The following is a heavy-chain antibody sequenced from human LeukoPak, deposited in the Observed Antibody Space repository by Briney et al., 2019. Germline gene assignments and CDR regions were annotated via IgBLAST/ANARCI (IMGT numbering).Heavy chain of an antibody. Sequence: SETLSLTCAVYGGSFSGYYWSWIRQPPGKGLEWIGEINHSGSTNYNPSLKSRVTISVDTSKNQFSLKLSSVTAADTAVYYCARKQPGIAAAGTKGDFDYWGQGTLVTVSS. CDR2: INHSGST. CDR1: GGSFSGYY. CDR3: ARKQPGIAAAGTKGDFDY. D-gene: IGHD6-13*01. V-gene: IGHV4-34*01. J-gene: IGHJ4*02.